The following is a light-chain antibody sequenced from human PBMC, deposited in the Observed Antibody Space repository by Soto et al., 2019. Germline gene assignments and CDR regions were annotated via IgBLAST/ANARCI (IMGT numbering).Light chain of an antibody. J-gene: IGKJ1*01. CDR3: HQYGSSPQT. V-gene: IGKV3-20*01. Sequence: ELVLTQSPGTLSLSVGDSATLSCRGSQSVSSNYLAWYQQKPGQAPRLLIYGASTRATGIPDRFSGGGSGTDLTLTISRLEPEDFAVYYCHQYGSSPQTCGQGTKVDI. CDR1: QSVSSNY. CDR2: GAS.